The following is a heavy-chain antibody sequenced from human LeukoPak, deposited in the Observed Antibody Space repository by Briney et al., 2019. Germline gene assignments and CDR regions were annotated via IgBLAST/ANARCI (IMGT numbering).Heavy chain of an antibody. V-gene: IGHV3-21*01. J-gene: IGHJ6*02. CDR2: ISSSSSYI. CDR3: ARRYCSGGSCYSGVFYYYYGVDV. Sequence: PGGSLRLSCVASGFSFTAHAMGWVRQAPGKGLEWVSSISSSSSYIYYADSVKGRFTISRDNAKNSLYLQMNSLRAEDTAVYYCARRYCSGGSCYSGVFYYYYGVDVWGQGTTVTVSS. D-gene: IGHD2-15*01. CDR1: GFSFTAHA.